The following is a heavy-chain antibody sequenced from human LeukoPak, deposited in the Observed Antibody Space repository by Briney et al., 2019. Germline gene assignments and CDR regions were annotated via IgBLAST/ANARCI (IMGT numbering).Heavy chain of an antibody. V-gene: IGHV3-23*01. J-gene: IGHJ4*02. CDR3: AKAVPKAVVTPSFDY. CDR1: GFTFGSYV. CDR2: ISGSGHST. D-gene: IGHD4-23*01. Sequence: GGSLRLSCAASGFTFGSYVMSWVRQAPGKGLEWVSVISGSGHSTYYADSVKGRFTISRDNSKNTLYLQMNSLRVEDTAVYYCAKAVPKAVVTPSFDYWGQGTLVTVSS.